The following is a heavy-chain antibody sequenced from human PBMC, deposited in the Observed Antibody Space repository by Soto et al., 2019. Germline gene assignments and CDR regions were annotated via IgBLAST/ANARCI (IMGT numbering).Heavy chain of an antibody. Sequence: QLQLQESGPGLVKPSETLSLTCTVSGGSISSSSYYWGWIRQPPGKGLEWIGSIYYSGSTYYKPSLKSRVTISVDTSKNQFSLKLSSVTAADTAVYYCARSVVPAAIRWFDPWGQGTLVTVSS. CDR2: IYYSGST. D-gene: IGHD2-2*02. CDR3: ARSVVPAAIRWFDP. J-gene: IGHJ5*02. V-gene: IGHV4-39*01. CDR1: GGSISSSSYY.